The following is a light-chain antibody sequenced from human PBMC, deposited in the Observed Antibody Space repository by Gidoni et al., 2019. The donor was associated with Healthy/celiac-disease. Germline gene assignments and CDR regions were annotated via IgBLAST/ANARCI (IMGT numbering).Light chain of an antibody. Sequence: IQMTQSPSSLSASVGDRVTITCRASQSISSYLNWYQQKPGKAPKLLIYAASSLQSGVPSRFSGSGSGTDFTLTISSLQPEDFATYYCQQCYSTPRTFXQXTKVEIK. CDR1: QSISSY. J-gene: IGKJ1*01. CDR3: QQCYSTPRT. CDR2: AAS. V-gene: IGKV1-39*01.